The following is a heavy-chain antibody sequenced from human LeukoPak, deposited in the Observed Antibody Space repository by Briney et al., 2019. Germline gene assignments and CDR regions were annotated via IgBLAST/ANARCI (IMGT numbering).Heavy chain of an antibody. D-gene: IGHD3-10*02. V-gene: IGHV3-11*04. CDR2: ISSSGSAI. CDR1: GFTFSNAW. J-gene: IGHJ6*04. CDR3: AELGITMIGGV. Sequence: GGSLRLSCAASGFTFSNAWMSWVRQAPGKGLEWVSYISSSGSAIYYADSVKGRFTISRDNAKNSLYLQMNSLRAEDTAVYYCAELGITMIGGVWGKGTTVTISS.